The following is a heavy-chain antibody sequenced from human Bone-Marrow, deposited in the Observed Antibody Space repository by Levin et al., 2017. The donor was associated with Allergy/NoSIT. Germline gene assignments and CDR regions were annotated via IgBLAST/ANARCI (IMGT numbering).Heavy chain of an antibody. CDR1: GFTFSSYA. V-gene: IGHV3-30*04. D-gene: IGHD2-2*01. J-gene: IGHJ4*02. Sequence: PGESLKISCAASGFTFSSYAMHWVRQAPGKGLEWVAVISYDGSNKYYADSVKGRFTISRDNSKNTLYLQMNSLRAEDTAVYYCARNPKLNCSSTSCYYIYYYFDYWGQGTLVTVSS. CDR3: ARNPKLNCSSTSCYYIYYYFDY. CDR2: ISYDGSNK.